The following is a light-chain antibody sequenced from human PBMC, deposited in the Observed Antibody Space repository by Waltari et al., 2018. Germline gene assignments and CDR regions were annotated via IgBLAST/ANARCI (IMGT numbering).Light chain of an antibody. J-gene: IGKJ2*01. CDR2: DES. Sequence: DIQMTQSPSSLSASVGDRVTITCQESPDKSNYLNWYQQKPGKAPKLLIYDESNLETGVPSRFSGSGSGTDYTFTISSLQPEDIATYYCQQYDNLPYTFGQGTKLEIK. CDR1: PDKSNY. CDR3: QQYDNLPYT. V-gene: IGKV1-33*01.